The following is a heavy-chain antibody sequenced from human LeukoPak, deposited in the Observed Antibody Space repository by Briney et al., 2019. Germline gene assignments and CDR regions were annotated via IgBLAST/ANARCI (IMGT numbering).Heavy chain of an antibody. CDR2: IWYDGSNK. CDR3: AKAYYDSSGYYAAANFDY. Sequence: PGRSLGLSCAASGFTFSSYGMHWVRQAPGKGLEWVAVIWYDGSNKYYADSVKGRFTISRDNSKNTLYLQMNSLRAEDTAVYYCAKAYYDSSGYYAAANFDYWGQGTLVTVPS. V-gene: IGHV3-33*06. CDR1: GFTFSSYG. J-gene: IGHJ4*02. D-gene: IGHD3-22*01.